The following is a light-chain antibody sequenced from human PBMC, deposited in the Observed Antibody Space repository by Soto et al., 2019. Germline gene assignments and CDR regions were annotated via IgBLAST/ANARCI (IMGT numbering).Light chain of an antibody. J-gene: IGKJ5*01. CDR2: AAS. CDR3: LQHKSFSFT. CDR1: QDIGIH. Sequence: DIQMTQSPSSLSASVGDRVTITCRASQDIGIHLGWYQQKPRKAPKRLIYAASSLESGVPSRFSGSGSGTEFTLTISSLQPEDFATYYCLQHKSFSFTFGQGTRLDIK. V-gene: IGKV1-17*01.